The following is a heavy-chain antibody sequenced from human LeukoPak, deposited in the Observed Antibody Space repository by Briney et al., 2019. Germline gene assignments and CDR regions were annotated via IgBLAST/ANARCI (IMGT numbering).Heavy chain of an antibody. CDR3: ARTGDTSGWYVGSFQY. CDR2: IYPGDSDT. V-gene: IGHV5-51*01. Sequence: ESLKISCKGSGYSFTSYWIGWVRQMPGKGLEWMGIIYPGDSDTRYSPSFQGQVTLSGDKSISTAYLPWSSLKASDTAMYYCARTGDTSGWYVGSFQYWGQGTLVTVSS. CDR1: GYSFTSYW. J-gene: IGHJ4*02. D-gene: IGHD6-19*01.